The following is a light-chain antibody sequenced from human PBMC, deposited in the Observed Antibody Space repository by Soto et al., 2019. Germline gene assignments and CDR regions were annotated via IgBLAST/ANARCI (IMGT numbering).Light chain of an antibody. Sequence: QSVLTQPRSVSGSPGQSVTISCTGTSSDVGAYNFVSWYQQHPGKAPKLVIFDVSQRPSGVPDRFSGSKSGSTASLTISGLQPEDEPDYYCCSYGGSFYVIGTGTKVTVL. CDR2: DVS. CDR3: CSYGGSFYV. J-gene: IGLJ1*01. CDR1: SSDVGAYNF. V-gene: IGLV2-11*01.